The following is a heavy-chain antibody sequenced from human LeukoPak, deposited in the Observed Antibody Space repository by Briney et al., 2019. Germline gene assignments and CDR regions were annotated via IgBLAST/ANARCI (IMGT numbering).Heavy chain of an antibody. CDR1: GFTVSSDH. V-gene: IGHV3-53*04. D-gene: IGHD3-22*01. J-gene: IGHJ4*02. Sequence: GGSLRLSCAASGFTVSSDHMNWVRQAPGKGLKWVSAIYSGGTTYYADSVKGRFTISRHDSQNTLYLQMDSLRADDTAVYYCVYFDAIMATGDYWGQGTLVTVSS. CDR3: VYFDAIMATGDY. CDR2: IYSGGTT.